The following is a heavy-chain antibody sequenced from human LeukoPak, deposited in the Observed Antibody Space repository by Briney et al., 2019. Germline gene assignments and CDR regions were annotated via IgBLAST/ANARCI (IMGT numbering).Heavy chain of an antibody. CDR1: GGSISSGGYY. Sequence: SETLSLTCTVSGGSISSGGYYWSWIRQHPGKGLEWIGYIYYSGSTYYNPSLKSRVIISVDTSKNQFSLKLSSVTAADTAVYYCARSPRDIVVVPAARWFFDYWGQGTLVTVSS. J-gene: IGHJ4*02. CDR2: IYYSGST. CDR3: ARSPRDIVVVPAARWFFDY. D-gene: IGHD2-2*01. V-gene: IGHV4-31*03.